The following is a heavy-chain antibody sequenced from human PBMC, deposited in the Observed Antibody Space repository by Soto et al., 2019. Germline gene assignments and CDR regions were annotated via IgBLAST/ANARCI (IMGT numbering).Heavy chain of an antibody. CDR1: GGSISSSNW. CDR2: IYHSGST. V-gene: IGHV4-4*02. CDR3: AREESSGWYYMRSHWFDP. J-gene: IGHJ5*02. Sequence: SSETLSLTCAVSGGSISSSNWWSWVRQPPGKGLEWIGEIYHSGSTNYNPSLKSRVTISVDKSKNQFSLKLSSVTAADTAVYYCAREESSGWYYMRSHWFDPWGQGTLVTVSS. D-gene: IGHD6-19*01.